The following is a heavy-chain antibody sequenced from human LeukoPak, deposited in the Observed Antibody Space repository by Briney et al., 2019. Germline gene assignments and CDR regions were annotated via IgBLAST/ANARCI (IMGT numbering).Heavy chain of an antibody. CDR1: GFTFSLYA. CDR2: IWYDGSKK. J-gene: IGHJ4*02. D-gene: IGHD5-12*01. CDR3: ARDIGRGYSYGPFDY. V-gene: IGHV3-33*01. Sequence: PGGSLRRSCAASGFTFSLYAMHWVRQAPGKGLEWVALIWYDGSKKYYADSVEGRFTISRDNSKNTLYLQMNSLRADDTAVYYCARDIGRGYSYGPFDYWGQGTLVTVSS.